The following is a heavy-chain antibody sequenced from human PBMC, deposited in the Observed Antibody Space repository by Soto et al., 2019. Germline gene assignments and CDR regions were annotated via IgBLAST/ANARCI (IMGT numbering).Heavy chain of an antibody. Sequence: GGSLRLSCAASGFTFSSYAMTWVRQAPGKGLEWVSVISGSGGRTYYADSVKGRFTISRDNSKNTLYLQMNSLRVEDTAAYYCATPKDTSMVLFDYWGQGTLVTVSS. D-gene: IGHD5-18*01. CDR3: ATPKDTSMVLFDY. CDR1: GFTFSSYA. J-gene: IGHJ4*02. V-gene: IGHV3-23*01. CDR2: ISGSGGRT.